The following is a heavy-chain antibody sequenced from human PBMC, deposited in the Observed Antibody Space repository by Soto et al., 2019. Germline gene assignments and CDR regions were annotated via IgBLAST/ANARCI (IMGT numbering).Heavy chain of an antibody. Sequence: ASVKVSCKASGYTFTSYAMHWVRQAPGQGLEWMGWINAFNGNTNYAQKLQGRVTMTRDTSTSTAYMELRSLRSDDTAVYYCARDPVAGTYFDYWGQGTLVTVSS. CDR2: INAFNGNT. J-gene: IGHJ4*02. CDR3: ARDPVAGTYFDY. D-gene: IGHD6-19*01. V-gene: IGHV1-18*01. CDR1: GYTFTSYA.